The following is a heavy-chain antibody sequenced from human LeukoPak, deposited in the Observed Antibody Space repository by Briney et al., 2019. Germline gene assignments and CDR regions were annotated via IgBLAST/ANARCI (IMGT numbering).Heavy chain of an antibody. CDR2: IYYSGST. J-gene: IGHJ4*02. CDR1: GGSLSTYY. V-gene: IGHV4-59*01. CDR3: ARAGRGYSYGQVIDY. D-gene: IGHD5-18*01. Sequence: SQTLSLTCTVSGGSLSTYYLSWIRQPPSHGLEWIRYIYYSGSTNYNPSLKSRVTISVDTSKNQFSLKLSPVTAADTAVYYCARAGRGYSYGQVIDYWGQGTLVTVSS.